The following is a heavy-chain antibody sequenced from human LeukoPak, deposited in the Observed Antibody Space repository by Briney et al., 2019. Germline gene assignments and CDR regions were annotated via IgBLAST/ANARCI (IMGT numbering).Heavy chain of an antibody. J-gene: IGHJ4*02. CDR1: GYTFTGYY. CDR2: INPNSGGT. Sequence: ASVKVSCKASGYTFTGYYMHWVRQAPGQGLEWMGWINPNSGGTNYAQKFQGRVTMTRDTSISTAYMELSRLRSDDTAVYYCARVNWNDRGRDKLDYWGQGTLVTVSS. D-gene: IGHD1-20*01. V-gene: IGHV1-2*02. CDR3: ARVNWNDRGRDKLDY.